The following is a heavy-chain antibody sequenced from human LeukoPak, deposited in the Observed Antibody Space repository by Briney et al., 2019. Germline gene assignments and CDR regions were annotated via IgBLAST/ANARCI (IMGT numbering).Heavy chain of an antibody. V-gene: IGHV3-53*01. D-gene: IGHD2-15*01. Sequence: GGSLMLSCAVSGFTVSSNYMSWVRQAPGKGLEWVSVVHSGDITYYADSVKGRFTISRDNSKNTLYLQMNSLRADDTAVYFCVAGYCSGDSCYSGPLQHWGQGTLVTVSS. J-gene: IGHJ1*01. CDR3: VAGYCSGDSCYSGPLQH. CDR1: GFTVSSNY. CDR2: VHSGDIT.